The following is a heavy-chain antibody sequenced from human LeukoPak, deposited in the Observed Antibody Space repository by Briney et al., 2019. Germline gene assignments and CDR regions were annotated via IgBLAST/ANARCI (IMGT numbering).Heavy chain of an antibody. CDR1: GFTFSSYA. D-gene: IGHD1-14*01. CDR3: AKDPEGARGWYFDL. J-gene: IGHJ2*01. V-gene: IGHV3-23*01. Sequence: PGGSLRLSCAASGFTFSSYAMSWVRQAPGNGLEWVSSISDSGGDTYYADSVKGRFTISRDNSKNTLYLQMNSLRAEDTAVYYCAKDPEGARGWYFDLWGRGTLVTVSS. CDR2: ISDSGGDT.